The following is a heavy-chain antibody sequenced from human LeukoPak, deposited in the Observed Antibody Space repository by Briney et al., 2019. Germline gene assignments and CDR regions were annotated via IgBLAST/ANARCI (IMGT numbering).Heavy chain of an antibody. CDR2: IYYSGST. Sequence: SETLSLTCTVSGGSISSGDYYWSWIRQPPGKGLEWIGYIYYSGSTYYNPSLKSRVTISVDTSKNQFSLKLSSVTAADTAVYYCARVKRPGRGVPAATGNYFDYWGQGTLVTASS. V-gene: IGHV4-30-4*08. CDR3: ARVKRPGRGVPAATGNYFDY. J-gene: IGHJ4*02. CDR1: GGSISSGDYY. D-gene: IGHD2-2*01.